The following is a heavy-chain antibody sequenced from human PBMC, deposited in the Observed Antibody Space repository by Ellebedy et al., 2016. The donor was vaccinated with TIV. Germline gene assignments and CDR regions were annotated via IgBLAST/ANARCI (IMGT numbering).Heavy chain of an antibody. V-gene: IGHV3-13*01. CDR2: IGTAGDT. CDR1: GFTFSSYD. J-gene: IGHJ4*03. Sequence: GGSLRLSCAASGFTFSSYDMHWVRQGPGKGLEWVSAIGTAGDTYYPGSGKGRFTISRENAKNSLHLQITSLRAEDTAVYYCARVRFGDTAVDYWGQGTLVTVSS. CDR3: ARVRFGDTAVDY. D-gene: IGHD2-21*01.